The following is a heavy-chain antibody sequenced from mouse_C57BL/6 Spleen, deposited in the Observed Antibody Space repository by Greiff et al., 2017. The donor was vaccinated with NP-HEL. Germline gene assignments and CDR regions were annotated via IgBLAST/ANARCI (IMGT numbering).Heavy chain of an antibody. V-gene: IGHV1-42*01. CDR1: GYSFTGYY. Sequence: VQLQQSGPELVKPGASVKISCKASGYSFTGYYMNWVKQSPEKSLEWIGEINPSTGGTTYNQKFKAKATLTVDTSSSTAYMQLKRLTSEDSAVYYCARRYYGSSPDYWGQGTTLTVSS. D-gene: IGHD1-1*01. CDR3: ARRYYGSSPDY. J-gene: IGHJ2*01. CDR2: INPSTGGT.